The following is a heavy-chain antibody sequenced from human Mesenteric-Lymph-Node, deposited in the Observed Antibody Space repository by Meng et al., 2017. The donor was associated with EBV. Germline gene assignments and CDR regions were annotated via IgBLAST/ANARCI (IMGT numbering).Heavy chain of an antibody. Sequence: EVQVVGSGGVLVQPGESLRPSCAASGFTFSSYWMHWVRQAPGKGLVWVSHINTYGSRTDYADSVKGRFTISRDNAKNTLSLQMNSLRAEDTAVYYCTSDLGGATDFWGQGTLVTVSS. D-gene: IGHD1-26*01. CDR3: TSDLGGATDF. CDR1: GFTFSSYW. V-gene: IGHV3-74*01. J-gene: IGHJ4*02. CDR2: INTYGSRT.